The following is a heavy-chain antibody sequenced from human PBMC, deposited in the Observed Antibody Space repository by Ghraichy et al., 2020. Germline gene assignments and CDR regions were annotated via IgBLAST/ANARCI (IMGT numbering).Heavy chain of an antibody. Sequence: SETLSLTCTVSGGSISSSSYYWGWIRQPPGKGLEWIGSIYYSGSTYYNPSLKSRVTISVDTSKNQFSLKLSSVTAADTAVYYCARQAVADFWYFDLWGRGTLVTVSS. J-gene: IGHJ2*01. CDR3: ARQAVADFWYFDL. CDR1: GGSISSSSYY. CDR2: IYYSGST. D-gene: IGHD6-19*01. V-gene: IGHV4-39*01.